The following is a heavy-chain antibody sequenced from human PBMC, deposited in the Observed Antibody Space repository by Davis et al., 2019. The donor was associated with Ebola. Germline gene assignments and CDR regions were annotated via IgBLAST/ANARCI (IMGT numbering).Heavy chain of an antibody. CDR2: INPSGGST. J-gene: IGHJ4*02. Sequence: AASVKVSCKASGYTFTSYYIHWVRQAPGQGLEWMGIINPSGGSTFYAQKFQGRVTMTRDTSMSTVYMELSSLRSEDTAVYYCARARGFSSTWYGGDYWGQGILVTVSS. CDR1: GYTFTSYY. V-gene: IGHV1-46*01. CDR3: ARARGFSSTWYGGDY. D-gene: IGHD6-13*01.